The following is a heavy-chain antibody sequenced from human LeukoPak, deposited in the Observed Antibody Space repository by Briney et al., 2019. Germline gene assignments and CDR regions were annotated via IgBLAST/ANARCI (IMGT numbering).Heavy chain of an antibody. J-gene: IGHJ4*02. CDR1: GYTFTSYY. CDR2: INPSGGST. CDR3: ARSRGPTLLSPDSSSSRHFDY. V-gene: IGHV1-46*01. Sequence: GASVKVSCKASGYTFTSYYMHWVRQAPGQGLEWMGIINPSGGSTSYAQKFQGRVTMTRDMSTSTVYMELSSLRSEDTAVYYCARSRGPTLLSPDSSSSRHFDYWGQGTLVTVSS. D-gene: IGHD6-6*01.